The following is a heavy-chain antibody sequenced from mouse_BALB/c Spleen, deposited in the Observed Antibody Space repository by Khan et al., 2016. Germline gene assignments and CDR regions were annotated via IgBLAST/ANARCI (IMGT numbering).Heavy chain of an antibody. CDR3: TRAPTATRYFDV. V-gene: IGHV3-2*02. CDR1: VYSITSDYA. D-gene: IGHD1-2*01. CDR2: IRYSGST. Sequence: EVQLQESGPGLVKPSQSLSLTCTVTVYSITSDYAWNWIRQFPGNKLEWMGYIRYSGSTTYNPSLKSRISITRDTSKNQFFLQLYSVTTEDTATDYCTRAPTATRYFDVWGAGTTVTVSS. J-gene: IGHJ1*01.